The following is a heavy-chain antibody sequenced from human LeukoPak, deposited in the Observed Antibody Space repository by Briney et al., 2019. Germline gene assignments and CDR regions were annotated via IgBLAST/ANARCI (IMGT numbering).Heavy chain of an antibody. V-gene: IGHV1-69*13. J-gene: IGHJ4*02. CDR1: GGTFSSYA. CDR2: IIPIFGTA. Sequence: ASVKVSCKASGGTFSSYAISWVRQAPGQGLEWMGGIIPIFGTANYAQKFRGRVTITADESTSTAYMELSSLRSEDTAVYYCARDSVSYCSSTSCYLGFDYWGQGTLVTVSS. CDR3: ARDSVSYCSSTSCYLGFDY. D-gene: IGHD2-2*01.